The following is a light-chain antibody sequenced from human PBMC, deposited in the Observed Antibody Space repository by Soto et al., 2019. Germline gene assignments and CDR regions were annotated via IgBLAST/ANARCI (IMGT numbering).Light chain of an antibody. Sequence: QSVLTQPASVSGSPGQSITISCTGTSSDIGSNNYVSWFQQRPGKAPTLIIYEVSNRPSGVSTHFSGSKSGNTASLAISGLLPEDEAGYSCSSYTTTTRLFGGGTKLTVL. CDR2: EVS. CDR1: SSDIGSNNY. J-gene: IGLJ3*02. V-gene: IGLV2-14*01. CDR3: SSYTTTTRL.